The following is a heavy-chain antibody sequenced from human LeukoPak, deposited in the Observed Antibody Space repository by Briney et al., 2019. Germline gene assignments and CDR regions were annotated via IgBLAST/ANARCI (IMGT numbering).Heavy chain of an antibody. Sequence: PGGSLRLSCAASGFTFSSYWTHWVRKAPGKGLVWVSRINSDGRRTSSADSVKGRFTISRDNAKNTLYLQMNSLRTEDTAVYYCARDQLYCSGGICYFDYWGQGTLVTVSS. CDR1: GFTFSSYW. CDR2: INSDGRRT. V-gene: IGHV3-74*01. J-gene: IGHJ4*02. CDR3: ARDQLYCSGGICYFDY. D-gene: IGHD2-15*01.